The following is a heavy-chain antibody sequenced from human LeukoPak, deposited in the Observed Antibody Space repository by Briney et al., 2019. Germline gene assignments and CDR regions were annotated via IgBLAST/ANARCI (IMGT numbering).Heavy chain of an antibody. CDR3: ASYGGYFDWLRIDP. V-gene: IGHV4-39*07. J-gene: IGHJ5*02. CDR1: SDSISSSSYY. Sequence: PSETLSLTCTVSSDSISSSSYYWGWIRQPPGKGLEWIGTIYYSGSTYYNPSLKSRVTISVDTSKNQFSLKLSSVTAADTAVYYCASYGGYFDWLRIDPWGQGTLVTVSS. D-gene: IGHD3-9*01. CDR2: IYYSGST.